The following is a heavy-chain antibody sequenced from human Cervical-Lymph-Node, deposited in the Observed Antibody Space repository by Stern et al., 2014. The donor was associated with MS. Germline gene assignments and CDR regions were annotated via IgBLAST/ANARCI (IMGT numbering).Heavy chain of an antibody. CDR3: SGSNWYFFDY. J-gene: IGHJ4*02. CDR2: INTDGSSP. CDR1: GFPFDSYS. V-gene: IGHV3-74*01. Sequence: EVQLVESGGGLVQPGGSLRLSCAASGFPFDSYSMHWVRQVPGKGLVWVSRINTDGSSPRYADSVKGRFTISRDNAKNMLYLEMNSLRAEDTAVYYCSGSNWYFFDYWGQGTLVTVSS. D-gene: IGHD6-13*01.